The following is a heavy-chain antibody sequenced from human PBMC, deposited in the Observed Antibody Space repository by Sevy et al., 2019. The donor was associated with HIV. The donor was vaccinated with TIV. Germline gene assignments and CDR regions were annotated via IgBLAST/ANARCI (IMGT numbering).Heavy chain of an antibody. D-gene: IGHD2-2*02. J-gene: IGHJ6*02. CDR1: GGTFSSYA. Sequence: ASVKVSCKASGGTFSSYAISWVRQAPGQGLEWMGGIIPIFGTANYAQKFQGRVTITADESTSTAYMEQSSLRSEDTAVYYCAAQYCSSTSCYMVYYYYGMDVWGQGTTVTVSS. V-gene: IGHV1-69*13. CDR2: IIPIFGTA. CDR3: AAQYCSSTSCYMVYYYYGMDV.